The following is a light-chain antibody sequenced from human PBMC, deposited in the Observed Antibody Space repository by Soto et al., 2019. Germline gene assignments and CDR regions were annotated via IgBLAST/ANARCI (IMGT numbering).Light chain of an antibody. CDR2: RAS. CDR1: HSISRY. J-gene: IGKJ2*01. Sequence: DIQMTQSPSSLSASVVDRVTITCRASHSISRYLNWYQQKPGKAPKLLIYRASSLESGVPSRFSGSGSGTEFTLTINRLQPDDFATYYCQQYDTYYTFGQGTKVDIK. CDR3: QQYDTYYT. V-gene: IGKV1-5*03.